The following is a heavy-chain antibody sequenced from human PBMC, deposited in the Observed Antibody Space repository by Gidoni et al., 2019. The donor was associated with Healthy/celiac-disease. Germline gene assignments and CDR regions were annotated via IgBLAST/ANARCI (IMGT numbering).Heavy chain of an antibody. CDR3: ARDWTLTGSGGVDV. CDR2: ISYDGSNK. J-gene: IGHJ6*02. Sequence: QVQLVESGGGVVQPGRSLRLSCAASGFTFRSYAMHWVRQAPGKGLEWVAVISYDGSNKYYADSVKGRFTISRDNSKNTLYLQMNSLRAEDTAVYYCARDWTLTGSGGVDVWGQGTTVTVSS. D-gene: IGHD1-20*01. CDR1: GFTFRSYA. V-gene: IGHV3-30*04.